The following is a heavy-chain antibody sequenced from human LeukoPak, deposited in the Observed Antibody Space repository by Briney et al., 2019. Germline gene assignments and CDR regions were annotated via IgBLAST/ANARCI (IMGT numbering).Heavy chain of an antibody. CDR3: ARDLMIVVAYDAFDI. CDR1: GGSISSYY. D-gene: IGHD3-22*01. V-gene: IGHV4-4*07. J-gene: IGHJ3*02. CDR2: IYTSGST. Sequence: SETLSLTCTVSGGSISSYYWSWIRQPAGKGLEWIGRIYTSGSTNYNPSLKSRVTMSVDTSKNQFSLKLSSVTAADTAVYYCARDLMIVVAYDAFDIWGQGTMVTASS.